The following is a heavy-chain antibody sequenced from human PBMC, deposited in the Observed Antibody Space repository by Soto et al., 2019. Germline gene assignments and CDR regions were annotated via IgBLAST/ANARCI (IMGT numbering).Heavy chain of an antibody. CDR3: AKDRGYCSGGSCYWDPYYFDY. J-gene: IGHJ4*02. Sequence: EVQLVEPGGGLVQPGRSLRLSCAASGFTFDDYAMHWVRQAPGKGLEWVSGISWNSGSIGYADSVKGRFTISRDNAKNSLYLQMNSLRAEDTALYYCAKDRGYCSGGSCYWDPYYFDYWGQGTLVTVSS. CDR1: GFTFDDYA. V-gene: IGHV3-9*01. CDR2: ISWNSGSI. D-gene: IGHD2-15*01.